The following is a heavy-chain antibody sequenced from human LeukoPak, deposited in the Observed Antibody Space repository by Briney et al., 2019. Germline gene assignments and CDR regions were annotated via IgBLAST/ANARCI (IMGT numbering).Heavy chain of an antibody. Sequence: SETLSLTCAVSPYSISSGYYWGWIRQPPGKGLEWIGSIYHSGSACYNPSLKSRVTISVDTSKNQFSLNLSSVTAADTAVYYCARDGYCSGGSCYPYYFDYWGQGALVTVSS. V-gene: IGHV4-38-2*02. D-gene: IGHD2-15*01. J-gene: IGHJ4*02. CDR3: ARDGYCSGGSCYPYYFDY. CDR2: IYHSGSA. CDR1: PYSISSGYY.